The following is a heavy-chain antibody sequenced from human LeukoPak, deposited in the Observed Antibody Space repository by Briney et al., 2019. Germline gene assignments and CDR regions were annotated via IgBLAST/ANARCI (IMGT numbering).Heavy chain of an antibody. Sequence: PGGSLRLSCAASGFTFSNAWMSWVRQAPGKGLEWVGRIKSKTDGGTTDYAAPVKGRFTISRDDSKNTLYLQMSSLKTEDTAVYYCTTVAPVWDGYNYFYFDYWGQGTLVTVSS. CDR3: TTVAPVWDGYNYFYFDY. V-gene: IGHV3-15*01. CDR2: IKSKTDGGTT. J-gene: IGHJ4*02. CDR1: GFTFSNAW. D-gene: IGHD5-24*01.